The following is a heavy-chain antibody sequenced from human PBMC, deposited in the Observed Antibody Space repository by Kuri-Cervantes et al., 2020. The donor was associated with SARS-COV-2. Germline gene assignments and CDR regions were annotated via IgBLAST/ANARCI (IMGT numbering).Heavy chain of an antibody. V-gene: IGHV4-34*01. CDR1: VGSISGYF. CDR2: VNPGGGA. CDR3: AGNGGDSGYTFDY. J-gene: IGHJ4*02. D-gene: IGHD2-21*01. Sequence: SQTLSLTCAVYVGSISGYFWSWVRQPPGKGLEGLGEVNPGGGANYKPSLKSRVTISVDTSKNQLSLRVTSVTDAETAVYYCAGNGGDSGYTFDYWGQGSMVTVSS.